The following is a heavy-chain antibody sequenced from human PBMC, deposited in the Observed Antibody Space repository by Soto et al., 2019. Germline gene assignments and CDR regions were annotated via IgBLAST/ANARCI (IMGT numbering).Heavy chain of an antibody. Sequence: QVQLVQSGAEVKKPGASVKVSCKASGYTFTSYAMHWVRQAPGQRLEWMGMINAGNGNTKYSQKFQGRVTLTSDTAASTAYMELSRLRYEDTAVYYCARGPGGPDGPGDYWGQGTLVTVSS. D-gene: IGHD2-15*01. CDR1: GYTFTSYA. V-gene: IGHV1-3*01. CDR3: ARGPGGPDGPGDY. CDR2: INAGNGNT. J-gene: IGHJ4*02.